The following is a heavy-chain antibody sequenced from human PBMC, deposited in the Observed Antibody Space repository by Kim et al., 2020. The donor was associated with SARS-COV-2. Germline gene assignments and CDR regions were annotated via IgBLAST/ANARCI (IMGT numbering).Heavy chain of an antibody. D-gene: IGHD2-15*01. CDR1: GGTFSSYA. Sequence: SVKVSCKASGGTFSSYAISWVRQAPGQGLEWMGGIIPIFGTANYAQKFQGRVTITADESTSTAYMELSSLRSEDTAVYYCAREPGYCSGGSCSEGAFDIWGQGTMVTVSS. CDR2: IIPIFGTA. CDR3: AREPGYCSGGSCSEGAFDI. V-gene: IGHV1-69*13. J-gene: IGHJ3*02.